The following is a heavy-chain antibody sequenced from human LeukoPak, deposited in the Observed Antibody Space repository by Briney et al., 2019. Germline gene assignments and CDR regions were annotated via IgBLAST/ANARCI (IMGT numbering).Heavy chain of an antibody. J-gene: IGHJ5*02. CDR2: ISGSGGST. D-gene: IGHD1-26*01. V-gene: IGHV3-53*01. CDR3: ARESGGSYYESWFDP. CDR1: GFTVSSNY. Sequence: GGSLRLSCAASGFTVSSNYMSWVRQAPGKGLEWVSAISGSGGSTYYADSVKGRFTISRDNAKNSLYLQMNSLRAEDTAVYYCARESGGSYYESWFDPWGQGTLVTVSS.